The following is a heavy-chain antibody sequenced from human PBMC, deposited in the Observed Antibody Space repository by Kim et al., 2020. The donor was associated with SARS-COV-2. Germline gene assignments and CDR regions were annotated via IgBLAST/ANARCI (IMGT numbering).Heavy chain of an antibody. CDR2: VSYDGYTK. Sequence: GGSLRLSCAASGFTFSNYAIHWVRQAPGKGLEWVAVVSYDGYTKFYADSVKGRFTVSRDNSKSTLYLQMNSLRAEDTAVYYCAKPRTDGVNYFDSWGQGTLVTVSS. D-gene: IGHD4-17*01. V-gene: IGHV3-30-3*02. J-gene: IGHJ4*02. CDR3: AKPRTDGVNYFDS. CDR1: GFTFSNYA.